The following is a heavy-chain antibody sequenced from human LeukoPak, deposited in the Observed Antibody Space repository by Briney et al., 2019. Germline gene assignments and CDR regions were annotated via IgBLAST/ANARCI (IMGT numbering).Heavy chain of an antibody. CDR3: APPSWAIVVVPAANY. D-gene: IGHD2-2*01. CDR1: GFTVSSNY. Sequence: GGSLRLSCAASGFTVSSNYMSWVRQAPGKGLEWVSVFYSGVSSYYADSVRGRFTISRDNSKNTLYLQMNSLRAEDTAVYYCAPPSWAIVVVPAANYWGQGTLVTVSS. J-gene: IGHJ4*02. CDR2: FYSGVSS. V-gene: IGHV3-53*01.